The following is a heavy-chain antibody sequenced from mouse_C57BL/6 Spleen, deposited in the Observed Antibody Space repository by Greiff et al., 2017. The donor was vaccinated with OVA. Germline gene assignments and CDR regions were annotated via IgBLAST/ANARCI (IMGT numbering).Heavy chain of an antibody. V-gene: IGHV3-1*01. CDR3: ARDRGGGGYYAMDY. CDR1: GYSITSGYD. J-gene: IGHJ4*01. Sequence: EVKLMESGPGMVKPSQSLSLTCTVTGYSITSGYDWHWIRHFPGNKLEWMGYISYSGSTNYNPSLKSRISITHDTSKNHFFLKLNSVTTEDTATYYCARDRGGGGYYAMDYWGQGTSVTVSS. CDR2: ISYSGST.